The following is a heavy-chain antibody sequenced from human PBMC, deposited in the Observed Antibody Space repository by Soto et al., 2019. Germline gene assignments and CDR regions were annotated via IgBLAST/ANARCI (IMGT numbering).Heavy chain of an antibody. CDR2: ISSSSSYI. CDR1: GFTFSSYS. J-gene: IGHJ6*02. CDR3: ARDRRFLEWLSQYYYYGMDV. V-gene: IGHV3-21*01. Sequence: PGGSLRLSCAASGFTFSSYSMNWVRQAPGKGLEWVSSISSSSSYIYYADSVKGRFTISRDNAKNSLYLQMNSLRAEDTAVYYCARDRRFLEWLSQYYYYGMDVWGQGTTVTVSS. D-gene: IGHD3-3*01.